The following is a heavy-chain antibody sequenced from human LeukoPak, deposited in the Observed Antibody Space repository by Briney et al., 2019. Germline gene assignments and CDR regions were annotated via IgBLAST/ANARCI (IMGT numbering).Heavy chain of an antibody. V-gene: IGHV4-39*01. CDR2: IYYSGST. D-gene: IGHD5-24*01. CDR3: ARLDGYDLDY. CDR1: GGSISSSSYY. J-gene: IGHJ4*02. Sequence: SETLSLTCTVSGGSISSSSYYWGWIRQPPGKGLEWIGSIYYSGSTYYNPSLKSRVTIPVDTSKNQFSLKPSSVTAADTAVYYCARLDGYDLDYWGQGTLVTVSS.